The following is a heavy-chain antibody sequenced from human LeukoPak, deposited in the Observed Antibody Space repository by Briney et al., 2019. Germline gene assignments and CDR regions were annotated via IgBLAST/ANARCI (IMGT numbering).Heavy chain of an antibody. V-gene: IGHV1-2*02. D-gene: IGHD2-2*01. CDR3: ARGSIVVVPAASVFDP. CDR1: GYTLTGYY. J-gene: IGHJ5*02. CDR2: INLNSGDT. Sequence: GASVKVSCKASGYTLTGYYMHWVRQAPRQGLEWMGWINLNSGDTNYAQKFQGRVTMTRDTSISTAYMELSRLRSNDTAVYYCARGSIVVVPAASVFDPWGQGTLVTVSS.